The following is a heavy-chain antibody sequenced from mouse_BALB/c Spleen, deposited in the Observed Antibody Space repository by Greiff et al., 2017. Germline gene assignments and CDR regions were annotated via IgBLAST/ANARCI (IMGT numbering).Heavy chain of an antibody. CDR1: GFSLTSYG. D-gene: IGHD1-1*01. J-gene: IGHJ4*01. Sequence: QVQLQQSGPGLVAPSQSLSITCTVSGFSLTSYGVHWVRQPPGKGLEWLGVIWAGGSTNYNSALMSRLSISKDNSKSQVFLKMNSLQTDDTAMYYCARARDYYGSSYAMDYWGQGTSVTVSS. V-gene: IGHV2-9*02. CDR3: ARARDYYGSSYAMDY. CDR2: IWAGGST.